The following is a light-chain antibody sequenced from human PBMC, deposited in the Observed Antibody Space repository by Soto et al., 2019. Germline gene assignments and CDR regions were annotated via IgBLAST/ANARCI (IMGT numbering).Light chain of an antibody. CDR1: QSVSSW. CDR2: DVS. V-gene: IGKV1-5*01. CDR3: QQAKSFPYT. Sequence: DIQMTPSPSTLSASVVDRVTITCRASQSVSSWLAWYQQTPGKAPKLLIYDVSSLESGVPSRFSGSGSGTEFTLTISSLQPDDFATYYCQQAKSFPYTFGQGTKVDIK. J-gene: IGKJ2*01.